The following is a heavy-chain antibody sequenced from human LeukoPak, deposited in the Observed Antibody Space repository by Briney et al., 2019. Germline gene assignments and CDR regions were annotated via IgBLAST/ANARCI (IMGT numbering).Heavy chain of an antibody. J-gene: IGHJ4*02. CDR3: AVVRDYGSGIS. Sequence: GGSLRLSCAASGFTFSSFGMHWVRQAPGKGPEWVSYMSSSGSIIYYADFVKGRFTISRDNAKNSLYLQMNSLRAEDTAVYYCAVVRDYGSGISWGQGTLVTVSS. CDR2: MSSSGSII. V-gene: IGHV3-48*04. D-gene: IGHD3-10*01. CDR1: GFTFSSFG.